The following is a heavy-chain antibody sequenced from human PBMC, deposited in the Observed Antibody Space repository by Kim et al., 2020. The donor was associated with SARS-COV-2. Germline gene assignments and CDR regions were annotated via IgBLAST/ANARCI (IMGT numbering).Heavy chain of an antibody. V-gene: IGHV3-33*01. J-gene: IGHJ6*01. CDR2: IWYDGSNK. CDR3: AGTMVRGVIITGYYYYGM. CDR1: GFTFSSYG. D-gene: IGHD3-10*01. Sequence: GSLRLSCAASGFTFSSYGMHWVRQAPGKGLVWVAVIWYDGSNKYYADSVKGRFTISRDNSKNTLYLQMNSLRAEDTAVYYCAGTMVRGVIITGYYYYGM.